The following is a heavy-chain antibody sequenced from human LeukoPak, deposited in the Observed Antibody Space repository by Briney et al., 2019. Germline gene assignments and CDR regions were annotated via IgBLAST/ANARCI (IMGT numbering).Heavy chain of an antibody. D-gene: IGHD3-22*01. CDR3: ARQNSWDYDSSLKN. CDR1: GGSISSYY. V-gene: IGHV4-4*07. Sequence: PSETLSLTCTVSGGSISSYYWSWIRQPAGKGLEWIGRTYTSGSTNYNPSLKSRVTMSVDTSKNQFSLKLSSVTAADTAVYYCARQNSWDYDSSLKNWGQGTLVTVSS. J-gene: IGHJ4*02. CDR2: TYTSGST.